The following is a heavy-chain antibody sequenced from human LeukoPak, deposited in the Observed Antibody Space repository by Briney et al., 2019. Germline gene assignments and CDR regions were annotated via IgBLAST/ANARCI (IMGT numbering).Heavy chain of an antibody. CDR2: IYYSGST. CDR3: ARVCGGDCYPLGFNP. D-gene: IGHD2-21*02. J-gene: IGHJ5*02. CDR1: GGSMSSYY. Sequence: SETLSLTCTVSGGSMSSYYWSWIRQPPGKGLEWIGYIYYSGSTNYNPSLKSRVTISVDTSKNKFSLKVRSVTAADTAVYYCARVCGGDCYPLGFNPWGQGTLVTVSS. V-gene: IGHV4-59*01.